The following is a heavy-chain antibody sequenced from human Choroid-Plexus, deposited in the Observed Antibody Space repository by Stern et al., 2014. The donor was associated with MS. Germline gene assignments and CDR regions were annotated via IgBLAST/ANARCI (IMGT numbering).Heavy chain of an antibody. CDR3: ARYQRGITIFGVVTDYYYLGMDV. CDR1: GYIFTGYY. D-gene: IGHD3-3*01. V-gene: IGHV1-2*02. Sequence: QDQLVQSGAEVKKPGASVKVSCKTSGYIFTGYYIHWVRQAPGQGLEWMAWINPNTGGTKYAQKFQGRVTMGRDTSISTAYVELSSLTSDDTAVYYCARYQRGITIFGVVTDYYYLGMDVWGQGTTGTVSS. CDR2: INPNTGGT. J-gene: IGHJ6*02.